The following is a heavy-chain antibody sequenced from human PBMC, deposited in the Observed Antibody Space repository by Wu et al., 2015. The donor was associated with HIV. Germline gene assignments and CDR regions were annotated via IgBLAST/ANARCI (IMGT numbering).Heavy chain of an antibody. J-gene: IGHJ5*02. V-gene: IGHV1-69*15. Sequence: QVQLVQSGAEVKKPGSSVKVSCKASGGTFSNYAISWVRQAPGQGLEWMGRIIPIFGTANYAQKFQGRVTITADESTSTAYMELSSLRSEDTAVYYCARDLRDYHSQYCSGGSCYSRWFDPWGQGTLVTVSS. CDR3: ARDLRDYHSQYCSGGSCYSRWFDP. D-gene: IGHD2-15*01. CDR1: GGTFSNYA. CDR2: IIPIFGTA.